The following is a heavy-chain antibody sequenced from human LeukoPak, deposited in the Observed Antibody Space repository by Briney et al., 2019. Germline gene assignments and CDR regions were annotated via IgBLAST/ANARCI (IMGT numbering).Heavy chain of an antibody. CDR2: MNPNSGGT. J-gene: IGHJ4*02. CDR1: GYTFTSYD. D-gene: IGHD2-2*01. CDR3: ARGGYCSSTSCFRHIDY. Sequence: ASVKVSCKASGYTFTSYDINWVRQATGQGLEWMGWMNPNSGGTNYAQKFQGRVTMTRDTSISTAYMELSRLRSDDTAVYYCARGGYCSSTSCFRHIDYWGQGTLVTVSS. V-gene: IGHV1-2*02.